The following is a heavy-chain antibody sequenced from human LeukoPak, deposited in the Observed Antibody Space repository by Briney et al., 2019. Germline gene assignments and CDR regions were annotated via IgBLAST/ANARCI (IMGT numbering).Heavy chain of an antibody. CDR3: ARDEQQLVFSYFDY. Sequence: GRSLRLSCVASGFTFSSFAMHWVRQASGKGLEWVAVISYDGSNKYYADSVKGRFTISRDNSKNTLSLQMNSLRAEDTAVYYCARDEQQLVFSYFDYWGQGTLVTVSS. V-gene: IGHV3-30*04. D-gene: IGHD6-13*01. CDR1: GFTFSSFA. CDR2: ISYDGSNK. J-gene: IGHJ4*02.